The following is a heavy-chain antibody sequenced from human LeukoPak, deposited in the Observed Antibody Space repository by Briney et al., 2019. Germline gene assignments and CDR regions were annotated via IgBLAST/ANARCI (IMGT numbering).Heavy chain of an antibody. CDR3: ARTSDTYSGYDPYLDY. D-gene: IGHD5-12*01. CDR2: INPNSGGT. V-gene: IGHV1-2*02. CDR1: GYTFTGYY. Sequence: ASVKVSCKASGYTFTGYYMHWVRQAPGQGLEWMGWINPNSGGTNYAQKFQGRVTMTRDTSISTAYMELSRLRSDDTSVYYCARTSDTYSGYDPYLDYWGQGTLVTVSS. J-gene: IGHJ4*02.